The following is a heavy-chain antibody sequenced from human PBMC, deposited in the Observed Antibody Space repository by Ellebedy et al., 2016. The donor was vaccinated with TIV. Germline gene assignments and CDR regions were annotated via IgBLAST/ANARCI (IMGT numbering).Heavy chain of an antibody. Sequence: SETLSLTXTVSGGSISSYYWSWIWQPPGKGLEWIGYIYYSGSTNYNPSLKSRVTISVDTSKNQFSLKLSSVTAADTAVYYCARTGYCSGGSCWLDYWGQGTLVTVSS. CDR3: ARTGYCSGGSCWLDY. V-gene: IGHV4-59*01. D-gene: IGHD2-15*01. CDR2: IYYSGST. J-gene: IGHJ4*02. CDR1: GGSISSYY.